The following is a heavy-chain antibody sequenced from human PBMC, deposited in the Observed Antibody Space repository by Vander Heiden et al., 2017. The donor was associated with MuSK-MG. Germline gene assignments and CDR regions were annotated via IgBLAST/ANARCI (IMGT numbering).Heavy chain of an antibody. CDR3: ARTQRITIFGVARAYNFDY. CDR1: GGSISSYY. V-gene: IGHV4-59*01. D-gene: IGHD3-3*01. J-gene: IGHJ4*02. CDR2: IYYSGST. Sequence: QVQLQESGPGLVKPSETLSLTCTVSGGSISSYYWSWIRQPPGKGLEWIGYIYYSGSTNYNPSLKRRVTISVDTSKNQFSLKLSSVTAADTAVYYCARTQRITIFGVARAYNFDYWGQGTLVTVSS.